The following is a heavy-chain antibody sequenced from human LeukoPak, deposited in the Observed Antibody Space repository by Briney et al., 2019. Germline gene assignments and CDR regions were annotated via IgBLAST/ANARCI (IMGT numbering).Heavy chain of an antibody. CDR3: ARSGRGTYYYFDW. V-gene: IGHV1-18*01. J-gene: IGHJ4*02. CDR1: GYSFTRYG. CDR2: ISGSNGNT. D-gene: IGHD3-10*01. Sequence: ASVKVSCKASGYSFTRYGMSWLRQAPGQGPEWMGWISGSNGNTNYAQKFQGRVTMTTDISTSTAYMEVWSLGSDDTAVYYCARSGRGTYYYFDWWGQGTLVTVSS.